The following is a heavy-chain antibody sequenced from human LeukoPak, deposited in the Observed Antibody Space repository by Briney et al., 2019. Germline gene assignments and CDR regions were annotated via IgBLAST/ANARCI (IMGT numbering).Heavy chain of an antibody. V-gene: IGHV4-34*01. CDR1: GGASSGYY. D-gene: IGHD3-22*01. J-gene: IGHJ4*02. Sequence: SETLSLTCAVYGGASSGYYWSWIRQPPGKGLEWIGEINHSGSTNYNPSLKSRITISVDTSKNQCSLKLSSVTAADTAVYYCARVDYYDSSGGSDYWGQGTLVTVSS. CDR2: INHSGST. CDR3: ARVDYYDSSGGSDY.